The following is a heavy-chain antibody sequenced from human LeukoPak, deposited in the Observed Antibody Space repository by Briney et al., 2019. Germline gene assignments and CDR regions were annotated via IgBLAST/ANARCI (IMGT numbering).Heavy chain of an antibody. CDR3: ARGPVVTAPSYYYGMDV. J-gene: IGHJ6*02. V-gene: IGHV3-7*01. Sequence: GGSLRLSCAASGFTFSSYWMRWVRQAPGKGLEWVANIKQDGSEKYYVDSVKGRFTISRDNAKNSLYLQMNSLRAEDTAVYYCARGPVVTAPSYYYGMDVWGQGTTVTVSS. D-gene: IGHD2-21*02. CDR2: IKQDGSEK. CDR1: GFTFSSYW.